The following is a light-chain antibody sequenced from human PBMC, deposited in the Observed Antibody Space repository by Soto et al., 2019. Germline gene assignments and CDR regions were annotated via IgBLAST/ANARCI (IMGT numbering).Light chain of an antibody. V-gene: IGLV2-23*01. CDR3: RSYAGGTSVV. CDR2: QDI. CDR1: SSDVGRYSL. Sequence: QSVLTQPASVSGSLGQSITISCTGTSSDVGRYSLVSWYQQYPGKAPRLMIYQDIERPSGVSNRFSASKSGNTASLTISGLQTEDEANYYCRSYAGGTSVVFGGGTKLTVL. J-gene: IGLJ2*01.